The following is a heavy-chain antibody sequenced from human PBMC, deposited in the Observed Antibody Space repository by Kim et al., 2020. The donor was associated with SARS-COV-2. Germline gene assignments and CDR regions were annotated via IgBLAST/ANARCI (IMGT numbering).Heavy chain of an antibody. CDR2: T. CDR3: ARAKGPMITRD. V-gene: IGHV4-31*02. D-gene: IGHD3-16*01. J-gene: IGHJ4*02. Sequence: TYYNPSLKSRVTISVDTSKNQFSLKLSSVTAADTAVYYCARAKGPMITRDWGQGTLVTVSS.